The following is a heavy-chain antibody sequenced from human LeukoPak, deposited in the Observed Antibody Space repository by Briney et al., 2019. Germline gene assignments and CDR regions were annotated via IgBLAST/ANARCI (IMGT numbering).Heavy chain of an antibody. V-gene: IGHV3-48*04. CDR3: ARVYPVALSYTYYYHYYMDV. D-gene: IGHD4-11*01. CDR1: GFTFSSYS. CDR2: ISSSSSTI. Sequence: GGSLRLSCAASGFTFSSYSMNWVRQAPGKGLEWVSYISSSSSTIYYADSVKGRFTISRDNAKNSLYLQMNSLRAEDTAVYYCARVYPVALSYTYYYHYYMDVWGKGTTVTVSS. J-gene: IGHJ6*03.